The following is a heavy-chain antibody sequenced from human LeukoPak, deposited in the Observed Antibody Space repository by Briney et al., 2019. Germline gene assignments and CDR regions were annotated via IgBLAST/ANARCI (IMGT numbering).Heavy chain of an antibody. CDR3: ASSDYPQNPPDY. CDR2: IYYSGST. D-gene: IGHD4-17*01. V-gene: IGHV4-59*01. Sequence: SETLSLTCTVSGGSISSYYWSWIRQPPGKGLEWIGYIYYSGSTNYNPSLKSRVTISVDTSKNQFSLKLSSVTAADTAVYYRASSDYPQNPPDYWGQGTLVTVSS. CDR1: GGSISSYY. J-gene: IGHJ4*02.